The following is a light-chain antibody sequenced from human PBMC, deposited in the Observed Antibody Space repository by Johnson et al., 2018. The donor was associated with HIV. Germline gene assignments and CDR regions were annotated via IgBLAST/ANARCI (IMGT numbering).Light chain of an antibody. CDR3: GTWDSGLGGGGF. V-gene: IGLV1-51*02. J-gene: IGLJ1*01. Sequence: QSVLTQPPSVSAAPGQKVTISCSGSSSNIGNNYVSWYQQLPGTAPKLLIYENNKRPSGIPDRFSGSKSGTSATLDITGLQTGDEAHYYCGTWDSGLGGGGFLGTGTKVTVL. CDR1: SSNIGNNY. CDR2: ENN.